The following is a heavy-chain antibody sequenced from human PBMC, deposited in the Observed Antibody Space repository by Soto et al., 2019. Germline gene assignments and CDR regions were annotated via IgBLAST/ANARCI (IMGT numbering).Heavy chain of an antibody. CDR2: IYYSGST. V-gene: IGHV4-59*01. CDR1: GGSISSYY. CDR3: ARGHFGVVSVWFDP. J-gene: IGHJ5*02. D-gene: IGHD3-3*01. Sequence: PSETLSLTCTVSGGSISSYYWSWIRQPPGKGLEWIGYIYYSGSTNYNPSLKSRVTISVDTSKNQFSLKLSSVTAADTAVYYCARGHFGVVSVWFDPWGQGTLVTVSS.